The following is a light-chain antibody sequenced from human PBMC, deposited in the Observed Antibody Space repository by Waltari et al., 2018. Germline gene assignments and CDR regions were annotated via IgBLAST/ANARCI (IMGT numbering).Light chain of an antibody. Sequence: SYVLTQPPSVSVAPGETARITCGGNHIGTKSVHWFQQKPGQAPVLVIHYDKDRPSGIPERFSGSNSGNTATLTISRVEGGDEADYYCQVWDSTSDHRVFGGGTTLTVL. CDR3: QVWDSTSDHRV. CDR1: HIGTKS. J-gene: IGLJ3*02. V-gene: IGLV3-21*01. CDR2: YDK.